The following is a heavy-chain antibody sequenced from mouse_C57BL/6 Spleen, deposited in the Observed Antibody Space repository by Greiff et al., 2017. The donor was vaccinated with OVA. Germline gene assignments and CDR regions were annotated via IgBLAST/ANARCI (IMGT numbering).Heavy chain of an antibody. V-gene: IGHV1-81*01. J-gene: IGHJ2*01. CDR2: IYPRSGNT. CDR1: GYTFTSYG. D-gene: IGHD2-4*01. Sequence: VQLQQSGAELARPGASVKLSCKASGYTFTSYGISWVKQRTGQGLEWIGEIYPRSGNTYYNEKFKGKATLTAEKSSSTAYMELPSLTTEDSAVYFCARYDYGGDYWGQGTTLTVAS. CDR3: ARYDYGGDY.